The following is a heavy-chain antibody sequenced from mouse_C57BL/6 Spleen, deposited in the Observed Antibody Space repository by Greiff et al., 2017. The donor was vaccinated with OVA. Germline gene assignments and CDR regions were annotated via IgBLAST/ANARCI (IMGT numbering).Heavy chain of an antibody. V-gene: IGHV5-4*01. CDR2: ISDGGSYT. CDR3: AREGSLYSLFDY. Sequence: DVHLVESGGGLVKPGGSLKLSCAASGFTFSSYAMSWVRQTPEKRLEWVATISDGGSYTYYPDNVKGRFTISRDNAKNNLYLQMSHLKSEDTAMYYCAREGSLYSLFDYWGQGTTLTVSS. D-gene: IGHD2-12*01. J-gene: IGHJ2*01. CDR1: GFTFSSYA.